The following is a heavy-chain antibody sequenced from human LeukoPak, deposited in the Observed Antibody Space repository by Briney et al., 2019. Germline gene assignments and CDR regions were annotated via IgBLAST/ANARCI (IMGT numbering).Heavy chain of an antibody. Sequence: GASVKVSCKASGGTFSSYAISWVRQAPGQGLEWMGGIIPIFGTANYAQKFQGRVTITADKSTSTAYMKLSSLRSEDTAVYYCARDTNNGNGYWGQGTLVTVSS. CDR3: ARDTNNGNGY. CDR1: GGTFSSYA. CDR2: IIPIFGTA. D-gene: IGHD2-8*01. J-gene: IGHJ4*02. V-gene: IGHV1-69*06.